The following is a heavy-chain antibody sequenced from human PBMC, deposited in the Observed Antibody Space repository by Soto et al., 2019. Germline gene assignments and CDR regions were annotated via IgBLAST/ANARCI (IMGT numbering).Heavy chain of an antibody. Sequence: ASVKVSCKASGYTFTSYYMHWVRQAPGQGLEWMGIINPSGGSTSYAQKFQGRVTMTRDTSTSTVYMELSSLRSEDTAVYYSAGSITMVRGVIPIGYWGPETLVNVSS. CDR1: GYTFTSYY. D-gene: IGHD3-10*01. CDR3: AGSITMVRGVIPIGY. V-gene: IGHV1-46*03. CDR2: INPSGGST. J-gene: IGHJ4*02.